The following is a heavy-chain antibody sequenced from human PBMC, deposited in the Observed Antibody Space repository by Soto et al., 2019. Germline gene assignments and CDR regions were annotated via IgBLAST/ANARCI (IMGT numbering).Heavy chain of an antibody. J-gene: IGHJ3*02. V-gene: IGHV1-18*01. CDR3: ARELPLMITFGGVIVDAFDI. Sequence: QVQLVQSGAEVKKPGASVKVSCKASGYTFTSYGISWVRQAPGQGLEWMGWISAYNGNTNYAQKLQGRVTMTTDTFTSTAYMELRSLRSDDTAVYYCARELPLMITFGGVIVDAFDIWGQGTMVTVSS. CDR1: GYTFTSYG. D-gene: IGHD3-16*02. CDR2: ISAYNGNT.